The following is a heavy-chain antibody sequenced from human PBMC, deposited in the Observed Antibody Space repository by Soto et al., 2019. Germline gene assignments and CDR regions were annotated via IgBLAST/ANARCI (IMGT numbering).Heavy chain of an antibody. J-gene: IGHJ4*02. D-gene: IGHD2-15*01. V-gene: IGHV1-3*01. CDR1: GYTYTSYA. CDR2: INAGNGNT. CDR3: ARGESVVGDY. Sequence: ASAKVSCKDSGYTYTSYAMHWVRQAPGQRLEWMGWINAGNGNTKCSQKFQDRVTITRDTSASTAYMELSSLRSEDTAVYYCARGESVVGDYWGQGTLVTVSS.